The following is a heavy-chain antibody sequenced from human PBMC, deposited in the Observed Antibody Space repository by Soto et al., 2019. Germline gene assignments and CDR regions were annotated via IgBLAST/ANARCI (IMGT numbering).Heavy chain of an antibody. CDR3: VRGLGNSDH. J-gene: IGHJ4*02. Sequence: EVQLVEFGGGLVQPGGSLRLSCVASGFTFSSYWMHWVRQVPGKEPVWVSFIDSYGSSTKYADSVRGRFTISRDNAKNTRYLLMNSLRVEDTAVYYCVRGLGNSDHWGLRTLVTVSS. CDR1: GFTFSSYW. CDR2: IDSYGSST. V-gene: IGHV3-74*03.